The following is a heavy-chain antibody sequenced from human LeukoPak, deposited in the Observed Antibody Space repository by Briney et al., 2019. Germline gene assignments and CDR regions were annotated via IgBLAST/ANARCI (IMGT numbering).Heavy chain of an antibody. CDR2: IYYSGST. V-gene: IGHV4-59*01. CDR3: ARDLWGGYSSSYYYYYMDV. CDR1: GGSFSGYY. J-gene: IGHJ6*03. D-gene: IGHD6-13*01. Sequence: PSETLSLTCAVYGGSFSGYYWSWIRQPPGKGLEWIGYIYYSGSTNYNPSLKSRVTISVDTSKNQFSLKLSSVTAADTAVYYCARDLWGGYSSSYYYYYMDVWGKGTTVTVSS.